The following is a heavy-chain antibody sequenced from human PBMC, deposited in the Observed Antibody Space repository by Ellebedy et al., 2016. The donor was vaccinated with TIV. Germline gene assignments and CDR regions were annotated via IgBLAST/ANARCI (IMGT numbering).Heavy chain of an antibody. CDR1: GYTFTNYD. CDR3: ARFVRLGWRSYSFDY. CDR2: MNPNSGKT. Sequence: AASVKVSCKASGYTFTNYDIDWVRQATGQGLEWMGWMNPNSGKTGYAQKFQGRVTLTWNTSINTAYMGLSSLKFDDPAVYFCARFVRLGWRSYSFDYWGKGTLVAASS. J-gene: IGHJ4*02. D-gene: IGHD7-27*01. V-gene: IGHV1-8*02.